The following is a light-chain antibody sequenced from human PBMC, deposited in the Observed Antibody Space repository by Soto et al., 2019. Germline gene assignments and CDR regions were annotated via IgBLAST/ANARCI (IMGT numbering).Light chain of an antibody. Sequence: QSVLTQPHSVSGSPGQSVTISCSGNSSDVGNYNYVSWYQHHPGKAPKLMIYDVTTRPSGVPDRFSGSKSGNTASLTISGLQAEDEADFYCCSYAGSYTLVFGGGTKLTVL. V-gene: IGLV2-11*01. CDR2: DVT. CDR3: CSYAGSYTLV. J-gene: IGLJ3*02. CDR1: SSDVGNYNY.